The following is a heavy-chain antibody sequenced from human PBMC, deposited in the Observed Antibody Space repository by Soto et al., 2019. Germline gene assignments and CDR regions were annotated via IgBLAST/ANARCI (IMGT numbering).Heavy chain of an antibody. J-gene: IGHJ5*02. CDR2: IIPIFGTA. Sequence: SVKVSCKASGGTFSSYAISWVRQAPGQGLEWMGGIIPIFGTANYAQKFQGRVTITSDESMSTAYMELSSLRSEDTAVYYCAREWRYYDSSGYLGWFDPWGQGILVTVSS. D-gene: IGHD3-22*01. CDR3: AREWRYYDSSGYLGWFDP. CDR1: GGTFSSYA. V-gene: IGHV1-69*13.